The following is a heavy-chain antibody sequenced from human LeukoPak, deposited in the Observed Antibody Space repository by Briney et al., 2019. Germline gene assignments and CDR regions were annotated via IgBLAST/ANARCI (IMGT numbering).Heavy chain of an antibody. D-gene: IGHD3-9*01. Sequence: SETLSLTCTVSGGSISSYYWSWIRQPAGKGLEWIGRIYTSGSTNYNPSLKSRVTMSVDTSKNQFSLKLSSVTAADTAVYYCARDQETAYYDILTGYGPYYYYYGMDVWGQGTTVTVSS. J-gene: IGHJ6*02. CDR3: ARDQETAYYDILTGYGPYYYYYGMDV. V-gene: IGHV4-4*07. CDR2: IYTSGST. CDR1: GGSISSYY.